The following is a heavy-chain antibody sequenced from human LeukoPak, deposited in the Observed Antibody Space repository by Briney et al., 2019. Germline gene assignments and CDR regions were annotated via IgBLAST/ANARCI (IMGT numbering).Heavy chain of an antibody. J-gene: IGHJ6*02. CDR2: INHSGST. D-gene: IGHD3-3*01. Sequence: PSETLSLTCAVYGGSFSGYYWSWIRQPPGKGLEWIGEINHSGSTTYNPSLKSRVTISVDTSKNQFSLKLSSVTAADTAVYYCARAKGDFWSGYYAAPINRPSGMDVWGQGTTVTVSS. V-gene: IGHV4-34*01. CDR1: GGSFSGYY. CDR3: ARAKGDFWSGYYAAPINRPSGMDV.